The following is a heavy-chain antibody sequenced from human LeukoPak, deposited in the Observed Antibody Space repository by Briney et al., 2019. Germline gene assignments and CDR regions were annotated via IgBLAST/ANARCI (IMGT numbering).Heavy chain of an antibody. CDR1: GGTFSSYA. V-gene: IGHV1-69*06. Sequence: GSSVKVSCKASGGTFSSYAISWVRQAPGQGLEWMGGIIPIFGTANYAQKFQGRVTMTEDTSTDTAYMELSSLRSEDTAVYYCATERFTRSITMIVVESAFDIWGQGTMVTVSS. CDR2: IIPIFGTA. J-gene: IGHJ3*02. CDR3: ATERFTRSITMIVVESAFDI. D-gene: IGHD3-22*01.